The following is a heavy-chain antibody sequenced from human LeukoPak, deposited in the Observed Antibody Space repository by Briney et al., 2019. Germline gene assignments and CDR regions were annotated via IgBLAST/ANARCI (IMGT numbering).Heavy chain of an antibody. D-gene: IGHD3-16*01. CDR1: GFAFSTYW. V-gene: IGHV3-66*02. Sequence: PGGSLRLSCAASGFAFSTYWMSWVRQAPGKGLECVSVIFSGGGTYYADSVKGRFTISRDNSKNTLYLQMNSLRAEDTAVYYCAKDLRLGINYWGQGTLVTVSS. CDR3: AKDLRLGINY. J-gene: IGHJ4*02. CDR2: IFSGGGT.